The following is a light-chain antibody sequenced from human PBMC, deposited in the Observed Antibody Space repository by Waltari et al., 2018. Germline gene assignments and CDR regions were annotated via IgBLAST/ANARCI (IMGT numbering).Light chain of an antibody. V-gene: IGLV1-51*01. CDR2: DSH. J-gene: IGLJ3*02. CDR1: SSTIGNND. CDR3: GTWDSSLSAWV. Sequence: QSVLTQPPSVSAAPGQTVTISCSGSSSTIGNNDVSWYQQPPGAAPQLLIYDSHTRPAGVPDRFSGAKSGTSATLGITVLQTGDEADYYCGTWDSSLSAWVFGGGTKLTVL.